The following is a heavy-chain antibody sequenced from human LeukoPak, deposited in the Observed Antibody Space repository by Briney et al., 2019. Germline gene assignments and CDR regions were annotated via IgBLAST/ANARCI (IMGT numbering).Heavy chain of an antibody. Sequence: SETLSLTCTVSGGSISTYFWSWIRQPPGKGLEWVGYIHSGGSTNYNPSLKSRLTISIDTSKSQFSLKLSSVTAADTAVYYCARGTMMVGPWGQGTLVTVSS. V-gene: IGHV4-59*01. CDR2: IHSGGST. CDR3: ARGTMMVGP. J-gene: IGHJ5*02. CDR1: GGSISTYF. D-gene: IGHD3-22*01.